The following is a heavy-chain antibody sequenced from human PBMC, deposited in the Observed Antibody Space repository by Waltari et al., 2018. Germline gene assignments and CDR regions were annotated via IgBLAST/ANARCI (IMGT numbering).Heavy chain of an antibody. Sequence: QVQLQESGPGLVKPSETLSLTCAVSGYSISSGYYWGWIRQPPGKGLEWIGSIYHSGSTYYNPSLKSRVTISVDTSKNQFSLKLSSVTAADTAVYYCARGHGIAAPGTRYFDLWGRGTLVTVSS. V-gene: IGHV4-38-2*01. J-gene: IGHJ2*01. CDR2: IYHSGST. CDR3: ARGHGIAAPGTRYFDL. CDR1: GYSISSGYY. D-gene: IGHD6-13*01.